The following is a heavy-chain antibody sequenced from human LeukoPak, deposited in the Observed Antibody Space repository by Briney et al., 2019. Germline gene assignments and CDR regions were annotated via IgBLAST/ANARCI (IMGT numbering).Heavy chain of an antibody. CDR2: ISGSGGST. J-gene: IGHJ4*02. Sequence: GGSLRLSCAASGFTFSSYAMTWVRQAPGKGLEWVSAISGSGGSTYYADSVKGRFTISRDNSKNTLYLQMNSLRAEDTAVYYCAKGKLRQIFFDYWGQGTLVTVSS. CDR1: GFTFSSYA. CDR3: AKGKLRQIFFDY. V-gene: IGHV3-23*01. D-gene: IGHD1-7*01.